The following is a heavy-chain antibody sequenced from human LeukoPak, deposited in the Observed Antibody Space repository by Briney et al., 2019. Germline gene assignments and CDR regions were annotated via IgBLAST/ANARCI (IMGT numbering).Heavy chain of an antibody. V-gene: IGHV1-8*01. Sequence: ASVKVSCKASGYTFTSYDINWVRQATGQGLEWMGWMNPNSGNTGYAQKFQGRVTMTRNTSISTAYMELSSLRSEDTAVYYCASWVVILDAFDIWGQGTMVTVSS. CDR1: GYTFTSYD. J-gene: IGHJ3*02. D-gene: IGHD3-22*01. CDR2: MNPNSGNT. CDR3: ASWVVILDAFDI.